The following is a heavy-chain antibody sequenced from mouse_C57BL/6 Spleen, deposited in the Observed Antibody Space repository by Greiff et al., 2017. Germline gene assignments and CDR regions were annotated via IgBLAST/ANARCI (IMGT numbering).Heavy chain of an antibody. J-gene: IGHJ4*01. CDR3: ARWGSHYAMDY. CDR1: GYTFTSYW. Sequence: QVQLQQPGAELVRPGSSVKLSCKASGYTFTSYWMHWVKQRPIQGLEWIGNIDPSDSETHYNQKFKDKATLTVDNSSSTAYMQLSSLTSEDAAVYYCARWGSHYAMDYWGQGTSVTVSS. V-gene: IGHV1-52*01. CDR2: IDPSDSET.